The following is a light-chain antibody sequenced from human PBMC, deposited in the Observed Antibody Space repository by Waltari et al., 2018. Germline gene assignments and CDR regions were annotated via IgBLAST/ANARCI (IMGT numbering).Light chain of an antibody. V-gene: IGLV2-14*01. Sequence: QSALTQPPSVSGSPGQSIAIPSTGTSSDVRGHNFAPWYQQPPGKAPKLMISGVSNRPSGVSDLFSGSKSGNTASLTISGLQAEDEADYYCTSYRSLTTLVFGTGTKVTVL. CDR2: GVS. J-gene: IGLJ1*01. CDR3: TSYRSLTTLV. CDR1: SSDVRGHNF.